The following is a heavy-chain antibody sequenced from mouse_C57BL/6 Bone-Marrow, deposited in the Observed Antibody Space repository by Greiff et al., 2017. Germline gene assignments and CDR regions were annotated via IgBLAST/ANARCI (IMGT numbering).Heavy chain of an antibody. V-gene: IGHV1-81*01. D-gene: IGHD1-2*01. CDR3: AREDPVRHYFDY. Sequence: QVQLQQSGAELARPGASVKLSCKASGYTFTSYGISWVKQRTGQGLEWIGEIYPRSGNTYYNEKFKGKATLTADKSSSTAYMELRSLTSEDSAVYFCAREDPVRHYFDYWGQGTTLTVSS. CDR2: IYPRSGNT. CDR1: GYTFTSYG. J-gene: IGHJ2*01.